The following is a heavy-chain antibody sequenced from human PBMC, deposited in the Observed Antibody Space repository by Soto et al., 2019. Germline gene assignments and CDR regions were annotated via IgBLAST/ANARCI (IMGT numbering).Heavy chain of an antibody. CDR2: IYYSGST. D-gene: IGHD3-22*01. J-gene: IGHJ4*02. CDR3: ARVGVYDSSGFDFDY. Sequence: SETLSLTCTVSGGSISSGDYYWSWIRQPPGKGLEWIGYIYYSGSTYYNPSLKSRVTISVDTSKNQFSLKLSSVAAADTAVYYCARVGVYDSSGFDFDYWGQGTLVTVSS. CDR1: GGSISSGDYY. V-gene: IGHV4-30-4*01.